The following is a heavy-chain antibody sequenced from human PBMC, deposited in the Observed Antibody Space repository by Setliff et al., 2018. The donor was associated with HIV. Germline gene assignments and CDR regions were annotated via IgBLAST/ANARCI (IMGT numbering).Heavy chain of an antibody. CDR1: GGSIRTSSYY. Sequence: NPSETLSLTCTVSGGSIRTSSYYWGWIRQPPGKGLEWLGSIFYSGSTYYNPSLESRVTISVDTSKNQFSLKLSSVTAADTAVYYCARPESSGWFYAFDIWGQGTMVTVSS. V-gene: IGHV4-39*01. J-gene: IGHJ3*02. CDR2: IFYSGST. CDR3: ARPESSGWFYAFDI. D-gene: IGHD6-19*01.